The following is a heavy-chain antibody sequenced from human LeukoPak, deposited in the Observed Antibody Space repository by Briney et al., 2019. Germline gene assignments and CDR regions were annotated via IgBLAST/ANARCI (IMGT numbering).Heavy chain of an antibody. CDR3: ARDSTALWFGELLMDY. D-gene: IGHD3-10*01. V-gene: IGHV4-38-2*02. CDR2: IYHSGST. Sequence: SETLSLTCAVSGYSISSGYYWGWIRQPPGKGLEWIGSIYHSGSTYYNPSLKSRVTISVDTSKNQFSLKLSSVTAADTAVYYCARDSTALWFGELLMDYWGQGIVVTVSS. J-gene: IGHJ4*02. CDR1: GYSISSGYY.